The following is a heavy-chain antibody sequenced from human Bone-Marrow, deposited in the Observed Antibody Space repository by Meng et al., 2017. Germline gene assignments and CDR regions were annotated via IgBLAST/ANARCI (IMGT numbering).Heavy chain of an antibody. J-gene: IGHJ4*02. CDR1: GDSIISNYW. V-gene: IGHV4-4*02. CDR2: IYHTGRT. Sequence: QAQLQESGPGLVNPSGTLSLTYAVSGDSIISNYWWNWVRQTPGKGLEWIGEIYHTGRTDYNPFLKSRVTISVDTSKNQFSLTLTSVTAADTAVYYCARHEFGLPTAAFDHWGQGTLVTVSS. D-gene: IGHD2-2*01. CDR3: ARHEFGLPTAAFDH.